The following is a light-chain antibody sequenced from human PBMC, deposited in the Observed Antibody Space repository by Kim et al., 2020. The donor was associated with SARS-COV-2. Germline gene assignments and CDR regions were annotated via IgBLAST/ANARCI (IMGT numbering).Light chain of an antibody. CDR3: QQSGSSPPYT. CDR2: GAY. Sequence: EIVLTQSPGTLSLSPGERATLSCRASQSVSSSYLAWYQQKPGQAPRLLVYGAYSRTTGIPDRCSGSGSGTDFTLTISRLEAEDLAVYYWQQSGSSPPYTFGQGTKLEI. CDR1: QSVSSSY. V-gene: IGKV3-20*01. J-gene: IGKJ2*01.